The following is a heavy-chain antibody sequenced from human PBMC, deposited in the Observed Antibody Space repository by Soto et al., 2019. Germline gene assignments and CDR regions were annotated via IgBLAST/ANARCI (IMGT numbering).Heavy chain of an antibody. Sequence: QVQLVQSGAEVKKPGASVKVSCTASGYTFTHYAIHWVRHAPGQRLEWMGVINAGSGNTKYSQTFQGRLTFTKDTSASTAYMDLSSLSSEDTAISYCARGLAADGAWGQGTLVTVSS. V-gene: IGHV1-3*01. CDR2: INAGSGNT. D-gene: IGHD6-13*01. J-gene: IGHJ5*02. CDR3: ARGLAADGA. CDR1: GYTFTHYA.